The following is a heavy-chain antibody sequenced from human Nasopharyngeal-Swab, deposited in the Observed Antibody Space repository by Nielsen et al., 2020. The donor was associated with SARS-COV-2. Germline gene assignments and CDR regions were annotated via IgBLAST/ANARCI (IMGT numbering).Heavy chain of an antibody. J-gene: IGHJ4*02. CDR2: IYPGDSDT. D-gene: IGHD3-22*01. CDR3: ARPKYYYDSSGPRAGYVDY. CDR1: GYSFTSYW. Sequence: GESLKISCTGSGYSFTSYWICWVRQMPGKGLGWMGIIYPGDSDTRYSPSFHGQFTISATKPIRTAYLQWSSLKASDTAMYYCARPKYYYDSSGPRAGYVDYWGQGTLVTVSS. V-gene: IGHV5-51*01.